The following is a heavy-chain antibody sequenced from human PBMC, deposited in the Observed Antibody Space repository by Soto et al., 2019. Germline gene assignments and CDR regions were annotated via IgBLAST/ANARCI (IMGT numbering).Heavy chain of an antibody. CDR1: GFTLSGYA. D-gene: IGHD6-6*01. CDR2: ISSNGVGT. V-gene: IGHV3-64*01. J-gene: IGHJ6*03. Sequence: EVQLAESGGGLAQPGGSLRLSCAASGFTLSGYAMDWVRQAPGKGLEYVSGISSNGVGTYYANSVQGRFTISRDNCKNTVYLQMGRLRPEDMAVYYCARRARPDFYYMDVWGKGTTVTVSS. CDR3: ARRARPDFYYMDV.